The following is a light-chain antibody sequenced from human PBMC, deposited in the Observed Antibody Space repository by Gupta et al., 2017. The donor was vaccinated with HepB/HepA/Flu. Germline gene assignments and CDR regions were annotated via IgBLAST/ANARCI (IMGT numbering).Light chain of an antibody. V-gene: IGKV1-39*01. CDR2: MAS. CDR1: QNLDRY. J-gene: IGKJ4*01. CDR3: QQTYSPPLT. Sequence: HMTESPSSLSASVGDRITITCRASQNLDRYLNWFQQRPGKAPKLLIYMASTSQTGVPSRISGTASGTDFTLTISIMQPEGIAIYPCQQTYSPPLTFGGGTKVEIK.